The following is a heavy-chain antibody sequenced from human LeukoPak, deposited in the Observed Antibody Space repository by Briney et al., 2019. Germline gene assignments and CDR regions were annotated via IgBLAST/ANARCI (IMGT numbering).Heavy chain of an antibody. Sequence: PSETLSLTCTVSGGSISSSSYYWGWIRQPPGKGLEWIGSIYYSGSTNYNPSLKSRVTISVDTSKNQFSLKLSSVTAADTAVYYCARNSMPSYYYMDVWGKGTTVTVSS. D-gene: IGHD2/OR15-2a*01. J-gene: IGHJ6*03. CDR1: GGSISSSSYY. CDR3: ARNSMPSYYYMDV. CDR2: IYYSGST. V-gene: IGHV4-39*07.